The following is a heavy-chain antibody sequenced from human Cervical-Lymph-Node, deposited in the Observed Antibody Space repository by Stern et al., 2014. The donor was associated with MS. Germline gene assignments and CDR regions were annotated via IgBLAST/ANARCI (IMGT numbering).Heavy chain of an antibody. D-gene: IGHD3-22*01. J-gene: IGHJ5*02. V-gene: IGHV6-1*01. CDR3: AREEYYYDSSGYYWFDP. CDR1: GDSVSSNSAA. Sequence: QLQLQESGPGLVKPSQTLSLTCAISGDSVSSNSAAWNWIRQSPSRGLEWLGRTYYRSKWYNAYAVSVKSRITINPDTSKNQFSLQLNSVTPEDTAVYYCAREEYYYDSSGYYWFDPWGQGTLVTVSS. CDR2: TYYRSKWYN.